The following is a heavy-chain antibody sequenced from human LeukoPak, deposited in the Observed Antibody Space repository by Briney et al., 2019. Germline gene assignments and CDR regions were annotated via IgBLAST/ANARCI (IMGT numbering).Heavy chain of an antibody. CDR1: GGSISSYY. CDR3: ARRKIGYSSGWRDAFDI. Sequence: SETLSLTCTVSGGSISSYYWSWIRQPPGKGLEWIGYIYYSGSTNYNPSLESRVTISVDTSKNQFSLKLSSVTAADTAVYYCARRKIGYSSGWRDAFDIWGQGTLVTVSS. V-gene: IGHV4-59*08. CDR2: IYYSGST. D-gene: IGHD6-19*01. J-gene: IGHJ4*02.